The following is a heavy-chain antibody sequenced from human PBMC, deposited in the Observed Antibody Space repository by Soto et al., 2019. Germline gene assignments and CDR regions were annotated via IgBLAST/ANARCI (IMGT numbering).Heavy chain of an antibody. J-gene: IGHJ6*02. CDR1: GGSISSSSYY. CDR3: ARLNSSSWYLHYYYGMDV. D-gene: IGHD6-13*01. V-gene: IGHV4-39*01. Sequence: ASETLSLTCTVSGGSISSSSYYWGWIRQPPGKGLEWIGSIYYSGSTYYNPSLKSRVTISVDTSKNQFSLKLSSVTAADTAVYYCARLNSSSWYLHYYYGMDVWGQGTTVTVSS. CDR2: IYYSGST.